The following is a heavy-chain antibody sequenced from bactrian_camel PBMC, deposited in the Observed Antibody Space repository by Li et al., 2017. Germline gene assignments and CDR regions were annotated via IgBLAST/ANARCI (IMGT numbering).Heavy chain of an antibody. CDR2: IDSTGNT. CDR1: GYRSIS. V-gene: IGHV3S53*01. J-gene: IGHJ4*01. CDR3: AADSLIGGYCYFSKGAQLGRYGYSY. Sequence: HVQLVESGGDSAQAGGSLRLSCSAFGYRSISMAWFRQAPGKGREAVASIDSTGNTRYAESVKGRATISKDNTKDVLYLQMSSLTPEDTATYYCAADSLIGGYCYFSKGAQLGRYGYSYWGQGTQVTVS. D-gene: IGHD2*01.